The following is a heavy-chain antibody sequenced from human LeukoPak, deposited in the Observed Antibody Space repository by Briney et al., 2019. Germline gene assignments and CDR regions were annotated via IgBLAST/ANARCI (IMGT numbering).Heavy chain of an antibody. J-gene: IGHJ4*02. CDR3: ARAPVGATPFGDY. D-gene: IGHD1-26*01. CDR2: ISAYNGNT. V-gene: IGHV1-18*01. Sequence: WASVKVSCKASGYTFTSYDINWVRQAPGQGLEWMGWISAYNGNTNYAQKLQGRVTMTTDTSTSTAYMELRSLRSDDTAVYYCARAPVGATPFGDYWGQGTLVTVSS. CDR1: GYTFTSYD.